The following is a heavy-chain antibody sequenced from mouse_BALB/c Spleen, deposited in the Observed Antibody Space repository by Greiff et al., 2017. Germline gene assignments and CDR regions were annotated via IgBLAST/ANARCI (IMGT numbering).Heavy chain of an antibody. V-gene: IGHV1-18*01. CDR1: GYTFTDYN. Sequence: DVHLVESGPELVKPGASVKIPCKASGYTFTDYNMDWVKQSHGKSLEWIGDINPNNGGTIYNQKFKGKATLTVDKSSSTAYMELRSLTSEDTAVYYCARKGFYYGSSYVDWYFDVWGAGTTVTVSS. D-gene: IGHD1-1*01. CDR3: ARKGFYYGSSYVDWYFDV. J-gene: IGHJ1*01. CDR2: INPNNGGT.